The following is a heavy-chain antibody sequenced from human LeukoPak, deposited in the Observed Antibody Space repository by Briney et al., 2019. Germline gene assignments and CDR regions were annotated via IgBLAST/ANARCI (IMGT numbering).Heavy chain of an antibody. CDR2: IYYSGST. CDR3: ARDSRTGASSFGY. D-gene: IGHD1-26*01. CDR1: GGSISSYY. J-gene: IGHJ4*02. V-gene: IGHV4-59*01. Sequence: SETLSLTCTVSGGSISSYYWSWIRQPPGKGLEWIGYIYYSGSTNYNPSLKSRVTISVDTSKNQFSLKLSSVTAADTAVYYCARDSRTGASSFGYWGQGTLVTVSS.